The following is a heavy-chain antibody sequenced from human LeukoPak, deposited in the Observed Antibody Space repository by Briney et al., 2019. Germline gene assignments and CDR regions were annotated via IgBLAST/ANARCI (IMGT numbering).Heavy chain of an antibody. J-gene: IGHJ1*01. CDR3: ATDRVVGATVRYFQH. CDR2: FDPEDGET. Sequence: ASVKVSCKVSGYTLTELSMHWVRQAPGKGFDWMGGFDPEDGETIYAQKFQGRVTMTEDTSTDTAYMELSSLRSEDTAVYYCATDRVVGATVRYFQHWGQGTLVTASS. CDR1: GYTLTELS. D-gene: IGHD1-26*01. V-gene: IGHV1-24*01.